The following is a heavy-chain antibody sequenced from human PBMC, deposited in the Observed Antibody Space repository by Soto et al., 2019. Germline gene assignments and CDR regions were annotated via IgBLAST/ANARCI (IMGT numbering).Heavy chain of an antibody. J-gene: IGHJ4*02. D-gene: IGHD5-12*01. CDR2: ISHLENT. CDR1: GASIPYGGYS. V-gene: IGHV4-30-2*01. Sequence: SSETLSLTCTFSGASIPYGGYSWSWIRQPPGKGLEWIGYISHLENTFYNPSFQSRLTLSIDRSKNQFSLTLASLTTADTAVYYCDRGGGYAPFDYWGQGTLVTVYS. CDR3: DRGGGYAPFDY.